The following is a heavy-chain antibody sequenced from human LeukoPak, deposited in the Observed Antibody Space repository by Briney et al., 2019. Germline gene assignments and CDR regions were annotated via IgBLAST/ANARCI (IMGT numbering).Heavy chain of an antibody. D-gene: IGHD6-19*01. CDR1: GGSISSYY. CDR2: IYYSGST. J-gene: IGHJ2*01. CDR3: AGGRDSSGWDHWYFDL. V-gene: IGHV4-59*01. Sequence: SETLSLTCTVSGGSISSYYWSWIRQPPGKGLEWIGYIYYSGSTNYNPSLKSRVTISVDTSKNQFSLKLSSVTAADTAVYYCAGGRDSSGWDHWYFDLWGRGTLVTVSS.